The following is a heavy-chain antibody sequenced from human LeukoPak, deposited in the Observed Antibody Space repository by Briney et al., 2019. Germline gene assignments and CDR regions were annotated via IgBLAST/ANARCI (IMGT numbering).Heavy chain of an antibody. V-gene: IGHV4-39*07. J-gene: IGHJ6*02. CDR3: ARDAGHQLSRRNYYAMDV. CDR2: IYYGETT. CDR1: GGSISSSSYY. Sequence: SETLSLTCTVSGGSISSSSYYWGWIRQPPGQGLEWIGSIYYGETTYYNPSLKSRVTISVDTSKNQFSLNLISVTAADTAVYYCARDAGHQLSRRNYYAMDVWGQGTTVTVSS. D-gene: IGHD2-2*01.